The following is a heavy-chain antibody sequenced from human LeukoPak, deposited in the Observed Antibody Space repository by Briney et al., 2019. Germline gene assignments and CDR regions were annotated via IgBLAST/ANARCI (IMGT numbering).Heavy chain of an antibody. CDR1: GGTFSSYA. CDR2: IIPIFGTA. J-gene: IGHJ6*03. D-gene: IGHD6-13*01. Sequence: ASVKVSCKASGGTFSSYAISWVRQAPGQGLGWMGGIIPIFGTANYAQKFQGRVTITADESTSTAYMELSSLRPEDTAVYYCARDARSRQQLDPYYYYYYYMDVWGKGTTVTISS. V-gene: IGHV1-69*13. CDR3: ARDARSRQQLDPYYYYYYYMDV.